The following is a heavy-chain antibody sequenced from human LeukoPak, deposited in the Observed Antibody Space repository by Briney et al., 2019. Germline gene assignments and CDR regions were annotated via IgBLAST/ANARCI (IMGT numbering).Heavy chain of an antibody. Sequence: PSGGSLRLSCAASGFTFSSYAMHWVRQAPGKGLEWVAVISYDGSNKYYADSVKGRFTISRDNSKNTLYLQMNSLRAEDTAVYYCARAEVGAVGYWGQGTLVTVSS. V-gene: IGHV3-30-3*01. J-gene: IGHJ4*02. CDR3: ARAEVGAVGY. D-gene: IGHD1-26*01. CDR2: ISYDGSNK. CDR1: GFTFSSYA.